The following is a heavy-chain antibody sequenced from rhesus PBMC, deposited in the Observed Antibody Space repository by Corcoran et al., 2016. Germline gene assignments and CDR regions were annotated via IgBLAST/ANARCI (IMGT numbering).Heavy chain of an antibody. D-gene: IGHD3-3*01. CDR1: GGSIRSGYR. J-gene: IGHJ4*01. CDR3: ARGDPIFGLVMNHFDY. CDR2: IYGSSGST. V-gene: IGHV4S7*01. Sequence: QVQLQESGPGVVKPSETLSLTCAVPGGSIRSGYRRSWVRQPPGKGMGWIGYIYGSSGSTNYNPSLKNRVTISKDASKNQFSLKLSSVTAADTAVYYCARGDPIFGLVMNHFDYWGQGVLVTVSS.